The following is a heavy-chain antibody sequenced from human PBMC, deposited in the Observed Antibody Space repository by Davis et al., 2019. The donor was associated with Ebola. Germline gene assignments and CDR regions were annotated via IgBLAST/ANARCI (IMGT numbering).Heavy chain of an antibody. CDR3: AKFEYITSPYFDY. D-gene: IGHD6-6*01. CDR1: GFTFSDYF. CDR2: ISSSGNTI. V-gene: IGHV3-11*04. J-gene: IGHJ4*02. Sequence: PGGSLRLSCAASGFTFSDYFMSWIRQAPGKGLEWVSYISSSGNTIYYADSVKGRFTISRDNSKNTLYLQMNRLRAEDTAMYYCAKFEYITSPYFDYWGQGTLVIVSS.